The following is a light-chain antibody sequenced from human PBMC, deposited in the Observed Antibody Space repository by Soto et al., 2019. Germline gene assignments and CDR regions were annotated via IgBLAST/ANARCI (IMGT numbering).Light chain of an antibody. J-gene: IGKJ5*01. CDR2: SAS. V-gene: IGKV1-39*01. CDR3: QQGYGTPFT. CDR1: RSINIF. Sequence: DIQMTQSPFSLSASVGDRVTITCRASRSINIFLNWYQQKPGGAPKLLIYSASTLQTGVPSRFTGSGSGTDFTLSISSLQPEDTATYYCQQGYGTPFTFGQGTRLESK.